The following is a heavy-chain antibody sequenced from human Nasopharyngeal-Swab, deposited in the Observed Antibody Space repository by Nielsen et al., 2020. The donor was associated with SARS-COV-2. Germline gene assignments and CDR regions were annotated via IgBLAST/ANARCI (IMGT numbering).Heavy chain of an antibody. D-gene: IGHD3-10*01. J-gene: IGHJ4*02. V-gene: IGHV3-64D*06. CDR3: VKVPYGSGSYPSYYFDY. CDR2: ISSNGGST. Sequence: KSMEYVSAISSNGGSTYYADSVKGRFTISRDNSKNTLYLQMSSLRAEDTAVYYCVKVPYGSGSYPSYYFDYWGQGTLVTVSS.